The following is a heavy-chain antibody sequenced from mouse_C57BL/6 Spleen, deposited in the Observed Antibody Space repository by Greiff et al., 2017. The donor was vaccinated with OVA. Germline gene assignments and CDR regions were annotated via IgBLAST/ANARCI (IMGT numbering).Heavy chain of an antibody. CDR1: GYTFTDYN. CDR2: INPNNGGT. CDR3: ARVPYHYDYAMDY. V-gene: IGHV1-22*01. D-gene: IGHD2-4*01. J-gene: IGHJ4*01. Sequence: SGPELVKPGASVKMSCKASGYTFTDYNMHWVKQSHGKSLEWIGYINPNNGGTSYNQKFKGKATLTVNKSSSTAYMELRSLTSEDSAVYYCARVPYHYDYAMDYWGQGTSVTVSS.